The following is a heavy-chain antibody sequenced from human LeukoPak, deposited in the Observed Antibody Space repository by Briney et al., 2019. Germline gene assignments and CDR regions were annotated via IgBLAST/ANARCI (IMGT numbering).Heavy chain of an antibody. CDR1: GGTFSSYA. CDR3: ARDGSGWYLQVFDY. J-gene: IGHJ4*02. D-gene: IGHD6-19*01. V-gene: IGHV1-69*05. Sequence: GASVKVSCKASGGTFSSYAISWVRQAPGQGLEWMGGIIPIFGTANYAQKFQGRVTMTTDTSTSTAYMELRSLRSDDTAVYYCARDGSGWYLQVFDYWGQGTLVTVSS. CDR2: IIPIFGTA.